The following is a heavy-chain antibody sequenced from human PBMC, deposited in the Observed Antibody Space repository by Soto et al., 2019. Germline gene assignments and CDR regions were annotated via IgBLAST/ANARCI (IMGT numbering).Heavy chain of an antibody. V-gene: IGHV3-7*01. CDR2: ISPGGIAP. J-gene: IGHJ4*02. D-gene: IGHD3-22*01. Sequence: EVQVVESGGGLVQPGGSLRLSCAVSGFSFTTYWMTWVRQAPGRGLEWVANISPGGIAPHYVDSVKGRFTISGDNAKNSVYLQMNSLRADYTAVYYCATKGDSGSIWGQGTLVTVSS. CDR3: ATKGDSGSI. CDR1: GFSFTTYW.